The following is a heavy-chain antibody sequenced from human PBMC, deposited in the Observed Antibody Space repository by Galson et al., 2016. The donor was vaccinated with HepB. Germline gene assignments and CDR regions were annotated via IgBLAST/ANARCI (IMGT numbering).Heavy chain of an antibody. J-gene: IGHJ5*02. Sequence: SETLSLTCAVHGGFFSGYYWSWIRQPPGKGLEWIGEINYGGGTNYNPSLKSRVTIPVDTSKSQFSLKLSSVTAADTAVYYCARVRVVPTAKSWFDPWGQGTLVTVSS. D-gene: IGHD2-2*01. V-gene: IGHV4-34*01. CDR3: ARVRVVPTAKSWFDP. CDR1: GGFFSGYY. CDR2: INYGGGT.